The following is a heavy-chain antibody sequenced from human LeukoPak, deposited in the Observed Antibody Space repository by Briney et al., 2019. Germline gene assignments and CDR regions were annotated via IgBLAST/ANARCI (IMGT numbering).Heavy chain of an antibody. J-gene: IGHJ4*02. Sequence: ASVKVSCKASGYTFTGYYVHWVRQAPGQGLEWMGRINPNSGGTNYAQKFQGRVTMTRDTSISTAYMELSRVRSDDSAVYYCARHCTGNSCHDYWGQGTLVTVSS. CDR1: GYTFTGYY. D-gene: IGHD2-8*02. CDR2: INPNSGGT. V-gene: IGHV1-2*06. CDR3: ARHCTGNSCHDY.